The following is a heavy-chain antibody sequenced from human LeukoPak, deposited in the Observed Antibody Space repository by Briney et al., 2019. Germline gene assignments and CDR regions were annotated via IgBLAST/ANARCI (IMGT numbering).Heavy chain of an antibody. CDR1: GFTFSSYW. J-gene: IGHJ4*02. Sequence: GGSLRLSCAASGFTFSSYWLHWVRQAPGKGLVWVSRINSDGSSTSYADSVKGRFTVSRDNAKNTLYLQMNSLRAEDTAVYYCARATGSYYSLGYWGQGTLVTVSS. D-gene: IGHD1-26*01. V-gene: IGHV3-74*01. CDR3: ARATGSYYSLGY. CDR2: INSDGSST.